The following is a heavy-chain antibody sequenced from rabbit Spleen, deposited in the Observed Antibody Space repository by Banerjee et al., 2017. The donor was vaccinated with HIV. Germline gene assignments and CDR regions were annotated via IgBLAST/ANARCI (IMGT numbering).Heavy chain of an antibody. CDR3: VRDQAGDGDYGPYYLNL. V-gene: IGHV1S45*01. J-gene: IGHJ4*01. Sequence: QEQLVESGGGLVKPQGSLTLTCKASGFSFSDRDVMCWVRQAPGKGLQWIACINTYTGKAVYATWANGRFTVSRTSSTTVTLQMTSLTAADTATYFCVRDQAGDGDYGPYYLNLWGPGTLVTVS. CDR2: INTYTGKA. D-gene: IGHD2-1*01. CDR1: GFSFSDRDV.